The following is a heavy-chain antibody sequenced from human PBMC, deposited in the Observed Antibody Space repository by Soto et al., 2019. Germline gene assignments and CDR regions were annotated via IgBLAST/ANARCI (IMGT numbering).Heavy chain of an antibody. CDR1: GFTFSSYS. V-gene: IGHV3-23*01. Sequence: GGSLRLSCAASGFTFSSYSMSWVRQAPGKGPEWVSAISGSGGSTYYADSVKGRFTISRDNSKNTLYLQMNSLRAEDTAVHYCARAWSGYAYNWFDPWGQGTLVTVSS. CDR3: ARAWSGYAYNWFDP. CDR2: ISGSGGST. J-gene: IGHJ5*02. D-gene: IGHD3-3*01.